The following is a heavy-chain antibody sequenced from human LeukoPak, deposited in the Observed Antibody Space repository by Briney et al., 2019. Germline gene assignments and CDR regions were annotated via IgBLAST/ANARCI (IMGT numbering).Heavy chain of an antibody. V-gene: IGHV3-72*01. J-gene: IGHJ4*02. Sequence: GGSLRLACAASGFPFSHHYMDWARQAPGKGLEWVGRTRNKANSYTTEYAASVKGRFTISRDDSKNSLYLQMNSLKTEDTAVYYCTTSSLDYWGQGTLVTVSS. CDR2: TRNKANSYTT. CDR3: TTSSLDY. D-gene: IGHD1-1*01. CDR1: GFPFSHHY.